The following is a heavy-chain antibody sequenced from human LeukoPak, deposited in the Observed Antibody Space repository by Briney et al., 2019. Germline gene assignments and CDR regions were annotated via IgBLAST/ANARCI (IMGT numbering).Heavy chain of an antibody. Sequence: ASVKVSCKASGYAFTGYYMHWVRQAPGQGLEWMGWINPNSGGTNYAQKFQGRVTMTRDTSISTAYMELSRLRSDDTAVYYCARLRVRWLQRGYWFDPWGQGTLVTVSS. CDR1: GYAFTGYY. CDR3: ARLRVRWLQRGYWFDP. V-gene: IGHV1-2*02. D-gene: IGHD5-24*01. CDR2: INPNSGGT. J-gene: IGHJ5*02.